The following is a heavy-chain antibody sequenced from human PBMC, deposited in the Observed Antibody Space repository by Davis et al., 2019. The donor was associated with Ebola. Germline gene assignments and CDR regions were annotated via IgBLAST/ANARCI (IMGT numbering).Heavy chain of an antibody. V-gene: IGHV1-18*01. Sequence: ASVKVSCKASGYTFTSYGISWVRQAPGQGLEWMGWISAYNGNTNYAQKLQGRVTMTTDTSTSTAYMELRSLRSDDTAVYYCARHGYYDILTGSPYFDYWGQGTLVTVSS. CDR1: GYTFTSYG. D-gene: IGHD3-9*01. J-gene: IGHJ4*02. CDR2: ISAYNGNT. CDR3: ARHGYYDILTGSPYFDY.